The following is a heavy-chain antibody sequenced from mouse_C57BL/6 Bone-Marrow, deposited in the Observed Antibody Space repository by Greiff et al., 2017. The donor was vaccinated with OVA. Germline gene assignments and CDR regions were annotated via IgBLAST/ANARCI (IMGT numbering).Heavy chain of an antibody. Sequence: QVQLQQSGAELVRPGASVTLSCTASGYTFTDYEMHWVKQTPVHGLEWIGAIDPETGGTAYNQKVKGKAILTADKSSSTAYMELRSLTSEDSAVYYCTRGYSNYYAMDYWGQGTSVTVSS. J-gene: IGHJ4*01. CDR2: IDPETGGT. CDR3: TRGYSNYYAMDY. D-gene: IGHD2-5*01. V-gene: IGHV1-15*01. CDR1: GYTFTDYE.